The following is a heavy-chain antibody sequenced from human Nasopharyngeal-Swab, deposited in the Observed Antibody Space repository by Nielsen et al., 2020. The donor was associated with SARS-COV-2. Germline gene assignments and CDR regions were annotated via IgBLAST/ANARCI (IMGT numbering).Heavy chain of an antibody. CDR2: IYHSGTT. Sequence: SETLSLTCTVSGGSISSYYWSWIRQPPGKGLEWIGYIYHSGTTNYNPSLKSRVIISIDTSKNQFSLRLSSVTAADTAVYYCASYIYTSGISLWGQGTLVTVSS. D-gene: IGHD3-10*01. V-gene: IGHV4-59*01. CDR3: ASYIYTSGISL. CDR1: GGSISSYY. J-gene: IGHJ4*02.